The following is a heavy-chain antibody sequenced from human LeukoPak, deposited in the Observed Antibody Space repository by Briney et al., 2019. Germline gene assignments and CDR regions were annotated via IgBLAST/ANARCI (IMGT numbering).Heavy chain of an antibody. Sequence: GSSVTLSCKASGGTFSIYAISWVRQAPGQGLEWMGRNIPIISIANYEQKFQGRVTITADKSTSTTYMELSSLRSEDTAVYYCARGYCTNGVCYTWFDPWGQGTLVTVSS. CDR1: GGTFSIYA. D-gene: IGHD2-8*01. CDR2: NIPIISIA. V-gene: IGHV1-69*04. J-gene: IGHJ5*02. CDR3: ARGYCTNGVCYTWFDP.